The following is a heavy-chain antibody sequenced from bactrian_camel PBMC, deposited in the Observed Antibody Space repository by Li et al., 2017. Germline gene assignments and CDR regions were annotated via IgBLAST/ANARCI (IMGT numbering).Heavy chain of an antibody. CDR2: IGLPGAT. CDR1: GYTNTRYC. CDR3: ASSLAEARANRLSPNAYKY. V-gene: IGHV3S55*01. J-gene: IGHJ4*01. Sequence: HVQLVESGGDSVQAGGSLKLSCAASGYTNTRYCMGWFRQAPGKEREGVAAIGLPGATWYGDAVKGRFTISRERANNTLYLQMNSLRPEDTAMYYCASSLAEARANRLSPNAYKYLGQGTQVTVS.